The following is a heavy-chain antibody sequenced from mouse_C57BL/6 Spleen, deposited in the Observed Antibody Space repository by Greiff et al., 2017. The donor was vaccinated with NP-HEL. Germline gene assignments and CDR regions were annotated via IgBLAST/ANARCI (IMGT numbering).Heavy chain of an antibody. D-gene: IGHD1-1*01. CDR3: ASFSSYYYGSSYWYFDV. CDR2: INPSNGGT. CDR1: GYTFTSYW. J-gene: IGHJ1*03. Sequence: QVQLKQPGTELVKPGASVKLSCKASGYTFTSYWMHWVKQRPGQGLEWIGNINPSNGGTNYNEKFKSKATLTVDKSSSTAYMQLSSLTSEDSAVYYCASFSSYYYGSSYWYFDVWGTGTTVTVSS. V-gene: IGHV1-53*01.